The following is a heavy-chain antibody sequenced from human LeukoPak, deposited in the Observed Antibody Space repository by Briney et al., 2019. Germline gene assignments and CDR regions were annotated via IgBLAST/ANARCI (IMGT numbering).Heavy chain of an antibody. CDR1: GGSFSGYY. D-gene: IGHD5-24*01. CDR2: INHSGST. Sequence: SETLSLTCAVYGGSFSGYYWTWIRQPPGRGLEWIGEINHSGSTNYNPSLKSRVTISVDTSKSQFSLKLNSVTAADTALYYCARGRDPYWGQGTLVTVSS. J-gene: IGHJ4*02. CDR3: ARGRDPY. V-gene: IGHV4-34*01.